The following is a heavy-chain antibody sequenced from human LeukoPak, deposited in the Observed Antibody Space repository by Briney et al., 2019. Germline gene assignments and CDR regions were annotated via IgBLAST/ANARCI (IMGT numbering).Heavy chain of an antibody. Sequence: ASVKVSCKASGYTFTRYDINWVRQATGQGLEWMGWMNPKSGYTGSAQKFQGRVTMTRTTSISTAYMELSSLTSEDTALYYCARDILPSYSGYDRTLPDYWGQGTQVTVSS. J-gene: IGHJ4*02. V-gene: IGHV1-8*01. CDR1: GYTFTRYD. CDR3: ARDILPSYSGYDRTLPDY. CDR2: MNPKSGYT. D-gene: IGHD5-12*01.